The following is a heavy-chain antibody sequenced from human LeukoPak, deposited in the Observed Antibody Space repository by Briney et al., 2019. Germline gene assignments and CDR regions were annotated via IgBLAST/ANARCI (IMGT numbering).Heavy chain of an antibody. D-gene: IGHD4-11*01. CDR3: ASAPTVTSYYFDY. CDR2: IIPIFGTA. J-gene: IGHJ4*02. V-gene: IGHV1-69*05. CDR1: GYTFTSYG. Sequence: VASVKVSCTASGYTFTSYGISWVRQAPGQGLEWMGGIIPIFGTANYAQKFQGRVTITTDESTSTAYMELSSLRSEDTAVYYCASAPTVTSYYFDYWGQGTLVTVSS.